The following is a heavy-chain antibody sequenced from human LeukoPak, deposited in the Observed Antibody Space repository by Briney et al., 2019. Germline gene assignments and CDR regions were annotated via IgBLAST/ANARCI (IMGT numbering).Heavy chain of an antibody. D-gene: IGHD3-3*01. CDR1: GGSFSGYY. V-gene: IGHV4-34*01. CDR3: AREGRFLGSPPDAFDI. Sequence: SETLSLTCAVYGGSFSGYYWSWIRQPPGKGLEWIGEINHSGSTNYNPSLKSRVTISVDTSKNQFSLKLSSVTAADTAVYYCAREGRFLGSPPDAFDIWGQGTMVTVSS. CDR2: INHSGST. J-gene: IGHJ3*02.